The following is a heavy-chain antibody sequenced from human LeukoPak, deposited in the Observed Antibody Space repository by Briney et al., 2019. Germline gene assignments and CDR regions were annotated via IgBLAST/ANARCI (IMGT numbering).Heavy chain of an antibody. CDR3: ASARWFDP. CDR1: GDSISSYY. V-gene: IGHV4-59*01. CDR2: IYNHGTA. Sequence: PSETLSLTCTVSGDSISSYYWSWIRQPPGKGLEYIGYIYNHGTANYNPSLKSRVTISIDTSKNQFSLKLNSVTAADTAVYYCASARWFDPWGQGILVTVSS. J-gene: IGHJ5*02.